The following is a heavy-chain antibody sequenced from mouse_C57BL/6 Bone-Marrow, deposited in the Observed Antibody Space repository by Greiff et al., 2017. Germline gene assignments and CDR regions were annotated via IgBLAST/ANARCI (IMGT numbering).Heavy chain of an antibody. CDR1: GFNIKDDY. Sequence: VQLKESGAELVRPGASVKLSCTASGFNIKDDYMHWVKQRPEQGLEWIGWIDPENGDTEHASKFQGKATITADTSSNTAYLQLSSLTSEDTAVYYCTYGNYVRYAMDYWGQGTSVTVSS. CDR3: TYGNYVRYAMDY. CDR2: IDPENGDT. J-gene: IGHJ4*01. V-gene: IGHV14-4*01. D-gene: IGHD2-1*01.